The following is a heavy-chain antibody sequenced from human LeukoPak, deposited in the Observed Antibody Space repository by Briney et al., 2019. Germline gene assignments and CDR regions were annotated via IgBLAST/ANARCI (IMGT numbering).Heavy chain of an antibody. Sequence: ASVKVSCKTSGYTFTGYYMHWVRQAPGQGLEWMGWINPNSGGTNYAQKFQGRVTMTRDTSISTAYMELSRLRSDDTAVYYCARDQGYSGYGLNWFDPWGQGTLVTVSS. J-gene: IGHJ5*02. D-gene: IGHD5-12*01. CDR2: INPNSGGT. V-gene: IGHV1-2*02. CDR3: ARDQGYSGYGLNWFDP. CDR1: GYTFTGYY.